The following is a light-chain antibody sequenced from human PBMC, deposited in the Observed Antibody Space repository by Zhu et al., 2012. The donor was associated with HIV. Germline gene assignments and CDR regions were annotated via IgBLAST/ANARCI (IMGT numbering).Light chain of an antibody. CDR2: GAS. CDR3: RHYGTSPPLT. V-gene: IGKV3-20*01. J-gene: IGKJ4*01. CDR1: QSVSSSD. Sequence: EIVLTQSPGTLSLSPGDTATLSCRASQSVSSSDLAWFQQRPGQAPRLLIYGASSRATDIPDRFSGSGSGTDFTLTISRLEPEDFAVYYCRHYGTSPPLTFGGGTKVEDQT.